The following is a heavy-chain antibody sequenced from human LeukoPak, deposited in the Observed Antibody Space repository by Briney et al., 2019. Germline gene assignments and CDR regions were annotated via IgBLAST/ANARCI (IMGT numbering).Heavy chain of an antibody. CDR2: IYYSGST. V-gene: IGHV4-39*07. D-gene: IGHD2-8*01. Sequence: SETLSLTCTVSGGSISSSSYYWGWIRQPPGKGLEWIGSIYYSGSTYYNPSLASRVTISVDKSKNQFSLELTSVTAADTAVYYCARNGDLCLDYWGQGTLVTVSS. CDR1: GGSISSSSYY. CDR3: ARNGDLCLDY. J-gene: IGHJ4*02.